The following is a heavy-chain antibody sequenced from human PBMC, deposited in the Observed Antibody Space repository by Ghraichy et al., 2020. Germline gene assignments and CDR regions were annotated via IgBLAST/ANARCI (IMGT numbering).Heavy chain of an antibody. CDR1: GGSISSGGYY. Sequence: SETLSLTCTVSGGSISSGGYYWSWIRPHQGKGLEWIGYIYYSGSTYYTPSLKSRVTISVDTSKNQFSLKLSSVTAAATAVYYCARVRGGRYYYDSSGYPSYNWFDPWGQGTLVTVSS. V-gene: IGHV4-31*03. D-gene: IGHD3-22*01. CDR2: IYYSGST. CDR3: ARVRGGRYYYDSSGYPSYNWFDP. J-gene: IGHJ5*02.